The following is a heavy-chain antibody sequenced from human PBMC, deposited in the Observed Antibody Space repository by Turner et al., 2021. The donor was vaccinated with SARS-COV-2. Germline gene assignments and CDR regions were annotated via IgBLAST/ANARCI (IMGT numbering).Heavy chain of an antibody. D-gene: IGHD6-13*01. J-gene: IGHJ4*02. CDR2: IYYSGTT. V-gene: IGHV4-39*01. CDR1: GGSISSNYY. Sequence: QLQLQESGPGLVKSSETRSLTCTVSGGSISSNYYWGWIRQPPGKRLEWIGSIYYSGTTYYNPSLRSRVTISVDTSKNQFSLKMSSVTAAETAVYYCASQASSFWYYYFDSWGQGTLVTVSS. CDR3: ASQASSFWYYYFDS.